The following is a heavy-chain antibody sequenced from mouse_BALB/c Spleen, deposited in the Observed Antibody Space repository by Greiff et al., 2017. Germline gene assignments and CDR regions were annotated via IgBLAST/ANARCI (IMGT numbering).Heavy chain of an antibody. V-gene: IGHV3-6*02. D-gene: IGHD2-4*01. CDR2: ISYDGSN. CDR3: AREGYDYDAWFAY. Sequence: EVKLMESGPGLVKPSQSLSLTCSVTGYSITSGYYWYWIRQFPGNKLEWMGYISYDGSNNYNPSLKNRISITRDTSKNQFFLKLNSVTTEDTATYYCAREGYDYDAWFAYWGQGTLVTVSA. CDR1: GYSITSGYY. J-gene: IGHJ3*01.